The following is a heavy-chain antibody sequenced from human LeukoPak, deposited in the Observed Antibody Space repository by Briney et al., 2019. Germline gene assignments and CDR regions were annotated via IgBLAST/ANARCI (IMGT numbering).Heavy chain of an antibody. CDR1: GFTFSSYW. D-gene: IGHD2-15*01. J-gene: IGHJ4*02. V-gene: IGHV3-7*01. CDR3: ARARYCSGGSCYFDY. Sequence: PGGSLRLSCAASGFTFSSYWMSWVRRAPGKGLEWVANINQDGSEKYYVESVKGRFTISRDNAKNSLYLQMNSLRAEDTAVYYCARARYCSGGSCYFDYWGQGTLVTVSS. CDR2: INQDGSEK.